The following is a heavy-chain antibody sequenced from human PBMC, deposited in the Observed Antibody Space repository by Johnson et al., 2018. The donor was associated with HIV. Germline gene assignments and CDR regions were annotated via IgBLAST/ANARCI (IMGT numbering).Heavy chain of an antibody. CDR2: ISGSGVST. Sequence: VQLVESGGGLVQPGGSLRVSCAASGFTFSSYAMNWVRQTPGKGLEWVSGISGSGVSTYYADSVKGRFSISRDNSKNTVYLQMNSLRAEDTAVYYCARDLPGDYYDSSGYPRRHDAFDIWGQGTMVTVSS. J-gene: IGHJ3*02. D-gene: IGHD3-22*01. CDR1: GFTFSSYA. CDR3: ARDLPGDYYDSSGYPRRHDAFDI. V-gene: IGHV3-23*04.